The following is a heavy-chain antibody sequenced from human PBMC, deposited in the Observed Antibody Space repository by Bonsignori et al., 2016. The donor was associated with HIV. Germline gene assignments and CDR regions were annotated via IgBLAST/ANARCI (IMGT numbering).Heavy chain of an antibody. J-gene: IGHJ6*03. CDR3: ARTSSYYYYYMDV. D-gene: IGHD2-2*01. Sequence: WVRQAPGQGLEWMGGIIPILGIANYAQKFQGRVTITADESTSTAYMELSSLRSEDTAVYYCARTSSYYYYYMDVWGKGTTVTVSS. CDR2: IIPILGIA. V-gene: IGHV1-69*10.